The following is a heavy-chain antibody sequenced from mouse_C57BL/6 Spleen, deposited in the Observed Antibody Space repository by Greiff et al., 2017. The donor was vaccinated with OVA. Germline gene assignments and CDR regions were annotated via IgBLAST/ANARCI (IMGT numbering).Heavy chain of an antibody. CDR3: ARGEGGNHVDY. CDR2: IDPSDSYT. J-gene: IGHJ2*01. V-gene: IGHV1-59*01. CDR1: GYTFTSYW. D-gene: IGHD2-1*01. Sequence: QVQLQQPGAELVRPGTSVKLSCKASGYTFTSYWMHWVKQRPGQGLEWIGVIDPSDSYTNYNQKFKGKATLTVDTSSSTAYMQLSSLTSGDSAVYYCARGEGGNHVDYWGQGTTLTVPS.